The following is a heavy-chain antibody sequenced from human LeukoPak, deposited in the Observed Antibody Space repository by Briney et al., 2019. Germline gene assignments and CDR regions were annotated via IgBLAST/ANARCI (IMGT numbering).Heavy chain of an antibody. V-gene: IGHV3-30-3*01. Sequence: GGSLRLSCAASGFTFSTYAMHWVRQAPGKGLELVTFISFDGNNKYYADSVKGRFTISRDNSKNTLYLQMNSLRAEDTAVYFCVRENNLAAADWGQGTLVSVSS. CDR3: VRENNLAAAD. J-gene: IGHJ4*02. D-gene: IGHD6-13*01. CDR1: GFTFSTYA. CDR2: ISFDGNNK.